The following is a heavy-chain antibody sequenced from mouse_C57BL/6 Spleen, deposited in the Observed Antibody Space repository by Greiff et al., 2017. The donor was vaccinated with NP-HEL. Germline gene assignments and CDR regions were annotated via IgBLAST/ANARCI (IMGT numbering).Heavy chain of an antibody. J-gene: IGHJ2*01. Sequence: EVKVVESGGGLVQPGGSLSLSCAASGFTFTDYYMSWVRQPPGKALEWLGFIRNKANGYTTEYSASVKGRFTISRDNSQSILYLQMNALRAEDSATYYCARGIYYYGTYFDYWGQGTTLTVSS. CDR1: GFTFTDYY. D-gene: IGHD1-1*01. V-gene: IGHV7-3*01. CDR3: ARGIYYYGTYFDY. CDR2: IRNKANGYTT.